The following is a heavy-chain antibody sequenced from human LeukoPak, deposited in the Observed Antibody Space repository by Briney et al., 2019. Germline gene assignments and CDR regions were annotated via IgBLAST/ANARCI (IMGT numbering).Heavy chain of an antibody. CDR2: ISYDGSNK. Sequence: GRSLRLSCAASGFTFSSYAMHWVRQAPGKGLEWVAVISYDGSNKYYADSVKGRFTICRDNSKNTLYLQMNSLRAEDTAVYYCARDQGYQLPQLDVWGQGTTVTVSS. CDR1: GFTFSSYA. CDR3: ARDQGYQLPQLDV. D-gene: IGHD2-2*01. V-gene: IGHV3-30-3*01. J-gene: IGHJ6*02.